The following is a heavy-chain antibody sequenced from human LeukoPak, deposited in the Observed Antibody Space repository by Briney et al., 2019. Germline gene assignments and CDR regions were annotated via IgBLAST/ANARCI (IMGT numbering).Heavy chain of an antibody. D-gene: IGHD3-3*01. CDR1: GGSISSYY. CDR2: IYYSGST. CDR3: ARDLKPYDFWSGYYAHGDAFDI. J-gene: IGHJ3*02. V-gene: IGHV4-59*01. Sequence: SETLSLTCTVSGGSISSYYWSWIRQPPGKGLEWIGYIYYSGSTNYNPSLKSRVTISVDTSKNQFSLKLSSVTAADTAVYYCARDLKPYDFWSGYYAHGDAFDIWGQGTMVTVSS.